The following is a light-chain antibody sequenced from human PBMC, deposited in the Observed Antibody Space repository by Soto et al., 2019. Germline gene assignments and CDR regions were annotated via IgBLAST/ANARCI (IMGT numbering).Light chain of an antibody. CDR3: QQRSNWPPRIT. CDR2: DAS. J-gene: IGKJ5*01. CDR1: QSVSSS. V-gene: IGKV3-11*01. Sequence: EIVLTQSPATLSLSLVERATLSWRASQSVSSSLAWYQQKPGQAPRLLIYDASNRATGIPARFSGSGSGTDFTLTISSLEPEDFAVYYCQQRSNWPPRITFGQGTRR.